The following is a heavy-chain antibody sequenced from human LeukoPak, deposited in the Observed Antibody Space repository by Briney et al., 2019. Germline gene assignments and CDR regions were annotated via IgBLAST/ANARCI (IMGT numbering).Heavy chain of an antibody. J-gene: IGHJ4*02. V-gene: IGHV5-51*01. Sequence: GESLMISCKGSGYGFTSYWIGWVRRMPGKGLEWMGIIYPGDSDTRYSPSFQGQVTISADKSISTSYLQWSSLKASDTAMYYCARPRSQLLSEFFYWGQGTLVTVSS. CDR3: ARPRSQLLSEFFY. D-gene: IGHD2-2*01. CDR1: GYGFTSYW. CDR2: IYPGDSDT.